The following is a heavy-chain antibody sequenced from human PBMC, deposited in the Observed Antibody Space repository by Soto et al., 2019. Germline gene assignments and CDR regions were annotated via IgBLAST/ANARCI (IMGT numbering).Heavy chain of an antibody. J-gene: IGHJ4*01. D-gene: IGHD5-12*01. CDR1: GDSIRTYY. CDR3: ARLPATAYYFDY. Sequence: SETLSLTCTVSGDSIRTYYWGWIRQPPGKGLEWIGYIFHNGATNYNPSLKSRVSISIDTSKNQFSLKLSSVTAADTAMYYCARLPATAYYFDYWAHGTLVTVSS. CDR2: IFHNGAT. V-gene: IGHV4-59*08.